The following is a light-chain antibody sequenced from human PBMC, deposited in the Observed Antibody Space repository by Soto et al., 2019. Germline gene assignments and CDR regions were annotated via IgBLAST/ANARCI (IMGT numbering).Light chain of an antibody. CDR2: GAS. J-gene: IGKJ1*01. CDR1: QSVSSN. CDR3: QQRSNGWT. Sequence: EIMMTQSPATLSMSLQERATLSCRDSQSVSSNLAWYQQKPGQAPRLLIYGASTRATGIPVRFSGSGSGTEFTLTISSLQSEDLAVYYCQQRSNGWTFGQGTKVDI. V-gene: IGKV3-15*01.